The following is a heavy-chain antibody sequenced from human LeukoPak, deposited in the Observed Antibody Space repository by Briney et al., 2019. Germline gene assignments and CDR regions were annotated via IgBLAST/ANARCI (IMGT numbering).Heavy chain of an antibody. Sequence: GGSLRLSCAASGFTFSSNYMSWVRQAPGKGLEWVSVIYSGGSTYYADSVKGRFTISRDNSKNTLYLQMNSLRAEDTAVYYCARSPAYCGGDCHFDYWGQGTLVAVSS. CDR1: GFTFSSNY. CDR3: ARSPAYCGGDCHFDY. J-gene: IGHJ4*02. D-gene: IGHD2-21*02. V-gene: IGHV3-53*01. CDR2: IYSGGST.